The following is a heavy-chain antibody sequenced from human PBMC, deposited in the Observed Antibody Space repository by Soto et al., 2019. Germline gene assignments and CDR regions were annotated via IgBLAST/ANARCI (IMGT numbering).Heavy chain of an antibody. CDR3: ARRIRGYGDYYYGMDV. J-gene: IGHJ6*02. D-gene: IGHD5-12*01. CDR1: GYSFTSYW. V-gene: IGHV5-51*01. CDR2: IYPGDSDT. Sequence: GESLKISCKGSGYSFTSYWIGWVRQMPGKGLEWMGIIYPGDSDTRYSPSFQGQVTISADKSISTAYLQWSSLKASDTAMYYCARRIRGYGDYYYGMDVWGQGTTVTVSS.